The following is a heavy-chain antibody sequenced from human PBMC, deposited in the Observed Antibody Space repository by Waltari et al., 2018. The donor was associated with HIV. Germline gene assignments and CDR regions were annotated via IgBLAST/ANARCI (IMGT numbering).Heavy chain of an antibody. CDR2: IYSGGST. J-gene: IGHJ4*02. V-gene: IGHV3-66*02. CDR1: GFTVSSNY. Sequence: EVQLVESGGGLVQPGGSLRLSCAASGFTVSSNYMSWVRQAPGKGLEWVSVIYSGGSTYYADSVKGRFTISRDNSKNTLYLQMNSLRAEDTAVYYCARERDCSSTSCSTLGYWGQGTLVTVSS. CDR3: ARERDCSSTSCSTLGY. D-gene: IGHD2-2*01.